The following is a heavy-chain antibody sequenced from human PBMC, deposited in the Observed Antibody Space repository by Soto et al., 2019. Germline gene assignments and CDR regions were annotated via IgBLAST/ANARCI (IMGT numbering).Heavy chain of an antibody. CDR1: GGTFSSYA. Sequence: QVQLVQSGAEVKKPGSSVKVSCKASGGTFSSYAISWVRQAPGQGLEWMGGIIPIFGTANYAQKFQGRVTITADESTSTADKQLCSLRSGDTSMHYCARDRSYGTGICDYVGQGTKVSVSS. J-gene: IGHJ4*02. V-gene: IGHV1-69*01. CDR3: ARDRSYGTGICDY. CDR2: IIPIFGTA. D-gene: IGHD3-10*01.